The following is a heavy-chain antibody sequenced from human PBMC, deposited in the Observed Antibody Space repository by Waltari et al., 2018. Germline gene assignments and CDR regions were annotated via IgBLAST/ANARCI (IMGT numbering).Heavy chain of an antibody. V-gene: IGHV3-7*03. CDR1: GFTFSSYW. CDR2: IKQDGSEK. D-gene: IGHD4-17*01. J-gene: IGHJ4*02. CDR3: ARIYYGDYVVY. Sequence: EVQLVESGGGLVQLGGSLRLSCPASGFTFSSYWMSWVRQAPGKGLEWVANIKQDGSEKYYVDSVKGRFTISRDNAKNSLYLQMNSLRAEDTAVYYCARIYYGDYVVYWGQGTLVTVSS.